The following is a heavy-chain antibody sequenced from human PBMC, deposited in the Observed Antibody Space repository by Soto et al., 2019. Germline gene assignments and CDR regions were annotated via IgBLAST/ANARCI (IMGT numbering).Heavy chain of an antibody. CDR3: TKDSHWAIISPHQDY. V-gene: IGHV3-23*01. CDR1: GFRFSSSA. CDR2: FRESGGTT. D-gene: IGHD2-2*01. J-gene: IGHJ4*02. Sequence: VQLWDSGGGLVQPGGSLRLSCAASGFRFSSSAMSWVRQAQGKRLEWVSTFRESGGTTPYADPVKGRLTLSIDTSNNILFLQMNSLRAEDTAIYYCTKDSHWAIISPHQDYWGQVTLVTVSS.